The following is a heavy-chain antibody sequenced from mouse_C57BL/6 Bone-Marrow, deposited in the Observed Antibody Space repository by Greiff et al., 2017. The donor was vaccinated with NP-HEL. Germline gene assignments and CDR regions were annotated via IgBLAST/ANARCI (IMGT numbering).Heavy chain of an antibody. CDR3: AREGIYYDYDSYFDY. J-gene: IGHJ2*01. CDR1: GYTFTSYW. D-gene: IGHD2-4*01. CDR2: IAPNSGGT. V-gene: IGHV1-72*01. Sequence: QVQLQQPGAELVKPGASVKLSCKASGYTFTSYWMHWVKQRPGRGLEWIGRIAPNSGGTKYNEKFKSKATLTVDKPSSTAYMQLSSLTSEDSAVYYCAREGIYYDYDSYFDYWGQGTTLTVSS.